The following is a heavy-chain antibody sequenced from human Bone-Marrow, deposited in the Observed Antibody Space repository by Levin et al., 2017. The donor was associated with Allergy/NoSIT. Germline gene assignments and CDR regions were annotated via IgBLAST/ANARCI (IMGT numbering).Heavy chain of an antibody. D-gene: IGHD6-19*01. J-gene: IGHJ4*02. V-gene: IGHV3-9*01. Sequence: PGGSLRLSCAGTGFTFDDYAMHWVRQAPGKGLEWVAGISWNSAAIGYADSVRGRFTISMDNAKNSLYLQMNSLRPEDTALYFCAKDTGRSGLIMYYFDYWGQGTRVSVSS. CDR3: AKDTGRSGLIMYYFDY. CDR2: ISWNSAAI. CDR1: GFTFDDYA.